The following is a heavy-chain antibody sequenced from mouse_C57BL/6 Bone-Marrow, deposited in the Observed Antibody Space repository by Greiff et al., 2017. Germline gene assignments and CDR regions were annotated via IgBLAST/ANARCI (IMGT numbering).Heavy chain of an antibody. J-gene: IGHJ2*01. V-gene: IGHV1-69*01. D-gene: IGHD3-1*01. CDR1: GYTFTSYW. CDR2: IDPSGSYT. Sequence: QVQLQQPGAELVMPGASVKLSCKASGYTFTSYWMRWVKQRPGQGLEWIGEIDPSGSYTNYNQKFKGKSTLTVDKSSSTAYMQLSSLTSEDSAVYYCARGRVLGFRREYYFDYWGQGTTLTVSS. CDR3: ARGRVLGFRREYYFDY.